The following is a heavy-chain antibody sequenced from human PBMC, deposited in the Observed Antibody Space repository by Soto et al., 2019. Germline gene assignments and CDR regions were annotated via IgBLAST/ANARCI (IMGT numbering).Heavy chain of an antibody. CDR2: IYPGDSDT. V-gene: IGHV5-51*01. CDR3: ARVKATLYRHYYFDY. D-gene: IGHD5-12*01. J-gene: IGHJ4*02. Sequence: GESLKISCKGSGYMFSNYWIGWVRQLPGKGLEWMGIIYPGDSDTGYSPSFQGQVTISADKTLDTAYMQWSSLKASDTAVYFCARVKATLYRHYYFDYWGQGTPVTVSS. CDR1: GYMFSNYW.